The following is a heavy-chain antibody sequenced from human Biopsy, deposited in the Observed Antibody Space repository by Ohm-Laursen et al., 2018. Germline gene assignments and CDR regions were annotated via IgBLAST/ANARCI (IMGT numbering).Heavy chain of an antibody. CDR3: ARDLYDFCGGCPFDP. D-gene: IGHD3-3*01. V-gene: IGHV3-23*01. J-gene: IGHJ5*02. CDR1: GFTFSSYW. CDR2: INGGGGST. Sequence: SLRLSCAASGFTFSSYWMNWVRQAPGKGLECVSIINGGGGSTWYSDPVKGRFTISRDNSKNTLYLQMNSLGAEDTAMYYYARDLYDFCGGCPFDPWGQGTLVTVSP.